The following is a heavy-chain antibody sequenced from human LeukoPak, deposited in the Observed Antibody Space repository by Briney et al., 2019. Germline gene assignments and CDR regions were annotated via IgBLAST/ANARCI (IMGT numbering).Heavy chain of an antibody. CDR1: GYTFTGYY. J-gene: IGHJ5*02. CDR3: AREYEYSSSNPNWFDP. Sequence: ASVTVSFKSSGYTFTGYYLHWVRQAPGQGLEWMGWINPNSGGTNYAQKFQGRVTMTRDTSISTAYMELSRLRSDDTAVYYCAREYEYSSSNPNWFDPWGQGTLVTVSS. CDR2: INPNSGGT. V-gene: IGHV1-2*02. D-gene: IGHD6-13*01.